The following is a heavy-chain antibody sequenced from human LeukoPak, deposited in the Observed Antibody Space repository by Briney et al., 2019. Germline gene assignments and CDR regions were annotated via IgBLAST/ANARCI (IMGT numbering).Heavy chain of an antibody. J-gene: IGHJ4*02. V-gene: IGHV3-30*18. Sequence: GGSLRLSCAASGFTFSDYDMHWVRQAPGKGLEWVALISYDGGNKFYADSVRDRFTISRDNSKNTLFLQMNSLRIEDTAVYYCAKVFEVRGARRAMDDWGQGTLVIVSS. CDR3: AKVFEVRGARRAMDD. CDR2: ISYDGGNK. D-gene: IGHD3-10*01. CDR1: GFTFSDYD.